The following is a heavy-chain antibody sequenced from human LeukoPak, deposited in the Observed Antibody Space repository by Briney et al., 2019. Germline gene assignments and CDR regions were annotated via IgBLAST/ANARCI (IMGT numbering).Heavy chain of an antibody. Sequence: ASVKVSRKASGGTFSSYAISWVRQAPGQGLEWMGRIIPILGIANYAQKFQGRVTITADKSTSTAYMELSSLRSEDTAVYYCARDLGVAATGGAFDIWGQGTMVTVSS. V-gene: IGHV1-69*04. CDR3: ARDLGVAATGGAFDI. CDR2: IIPILGIA. D-gene: IGHD2-15*01. CDR1: GGTFSSYA. J-gene: IGHJ3*02.